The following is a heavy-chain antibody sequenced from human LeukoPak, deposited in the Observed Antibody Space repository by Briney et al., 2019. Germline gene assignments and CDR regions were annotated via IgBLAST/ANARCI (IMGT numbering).Heavy chain of an antibody. CDR3: AGGGGWY. Sequence: GSLRLSCAASGFNFDDFAMSLVRPAPGKGLEWVSDINWNGGSTGYADSVKGRFTISRDNAKNSLYLQMDSLRAEDTALYYCAGGGGWYWGQGTLVTVSS. CDR2: INWNGGST. J-gene: IGHJ4*02. CDR1: GFNFDDFA. V-gene: IGHV3-20*04. D-gene: IGHD2-15*01.